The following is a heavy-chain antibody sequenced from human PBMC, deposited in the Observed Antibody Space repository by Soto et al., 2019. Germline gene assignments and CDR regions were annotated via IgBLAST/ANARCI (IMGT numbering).Heavy chain of an antibody. V-gene: IGHV3-74*01. CDR2: IDTDGSTT. D-gene: IGHD1-26*01. CDR1: GFSFSDYW. CDR3: SRGGGFSGNYL. Sequence: EVQLVESGGGLVQPGGSLRLSCAASGFSFSDYWMHWVRQAPGKGLVWVSCIDTDGSTTTYADSVKGRFTISRDNVKNTRYWQMDSLRAEDTALYYCSRGGGFSGNYLGGQGTLVTVSS. J-gene: IGHJ4*02.